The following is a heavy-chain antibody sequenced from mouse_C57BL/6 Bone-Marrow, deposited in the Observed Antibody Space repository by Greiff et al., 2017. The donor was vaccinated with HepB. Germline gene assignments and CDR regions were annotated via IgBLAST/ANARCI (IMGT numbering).Heavy chain of an antibody. CDR3: TSSGYVGY. CDR1: GFTFSNYW. CDR2: IRLKSDNYAT. D-gene: IGHD3-2*02. V-gene: IGHV6-3*01. J-gene: IGHJ2*01. Sequence: EVKVIESGGGLVQPGGSMKLSCVASGFTFSNYWMNWVRQSPEKGLEWVAQIRLKSDNYATHYAESVKGRFTISRDDSKSSVYLQMNNLRAEDTGIYYCTSSGYVGYWGQGTTLTVSS.